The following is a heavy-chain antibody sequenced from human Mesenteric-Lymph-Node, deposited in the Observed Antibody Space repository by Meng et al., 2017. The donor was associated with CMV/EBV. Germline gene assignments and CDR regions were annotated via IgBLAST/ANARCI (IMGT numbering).Heavy chain of an antibody. Sequence: GESLKISCSASGFAFSDYGIHWVRQAPGKGLEWVALVRFDGDNQEFADSVKGRFTISRDNSKNTLYLQMNSLRIEDTAVYFCAKDMKIYHLGSGTYLDFWGQGTLVTVSS. CDR2: VRFDGDNQ. CDR1: GFAFSDYG. CDR3: AKDMKIYHLGSGTYLDF. D-gene: IGHD3-10*01. J-gene: IGHJ4*02. V-gene: IGHV3-30*02.